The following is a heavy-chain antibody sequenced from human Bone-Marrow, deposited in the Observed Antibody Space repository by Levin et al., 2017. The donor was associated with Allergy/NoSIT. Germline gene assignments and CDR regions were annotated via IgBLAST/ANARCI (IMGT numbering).Heavy chain of an antibody. CDR2: IYYIGTP. D-gene: IGHD2-15*01. J-gene: IGHJ5*02. CDR3: AKVVMPMDIIVVGVFDP. CDR1: GDSINGDNYY. Sequence: RSSETLSLTCTVSGDSINGDNYYWGWIRQPPGKGLEWIGYIYYIGTPYYSPSFKSRITISADRSNNQFSLKLSSVTAADTAVYYCAKVVMPMDIIVVGVFDPWGQGTLVTVSS. V-gene: IGHV4-31*03.